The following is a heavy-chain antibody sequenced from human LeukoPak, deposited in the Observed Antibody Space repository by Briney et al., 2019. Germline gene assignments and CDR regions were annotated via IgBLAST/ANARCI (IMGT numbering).Heavy chain of an antibody. Sequence: GSLRLSCAASGFTFSSYSMNWVRQAPGKGLEWVSSISSSSSYIYYADSVKGRFTISRDNAKNSLYLQMNSLRAEDTAVYYCARVSQQNTIFGVVIIRLDAFDIWGQGTMVNVSS. J-gene: IGHJ3*02. CDR1: GFTFSSYS. CDR2: ISSSSSYI. V-gene: IGHV3-21*01. D-gene: IGHD3-3*01. CDR3: ARVSQQNTIFGVVIIRLDAFDI.